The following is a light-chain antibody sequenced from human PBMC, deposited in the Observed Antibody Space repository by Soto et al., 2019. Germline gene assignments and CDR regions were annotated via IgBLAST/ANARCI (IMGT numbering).Light chain of an antibody. CDR3: SSYTSSSTLV. V-gene: IGLV2-14*01. CDR1: LSDVGAYNY. Sequence: QSALTHPASVAGSPGQWITVSCTCTLSDVGAYNYVSWYQQHPSKDPQLMMFEVTKTPSGVSNRLSGSKSGNTASLAISGLQSEYEADYYCSSYTSSSTLVFGGGTKLTVL. J-gene: IGLJ2*01. CDR2: EVT.